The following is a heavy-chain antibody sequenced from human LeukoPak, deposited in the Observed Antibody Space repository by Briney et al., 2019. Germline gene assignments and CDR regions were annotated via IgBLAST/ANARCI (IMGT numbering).Heavy chain of an antibody. D-gene: IGHD1-26*01. CDR2: IWHDGSKT. Sequence: GGSLRLSCAASGFTFSTYGMHWVRQAPGKGLDWVAVIWHDGSKTYYADSVKGRFTISRDNSKNTLYLQMNSLRAEDTAVFYCVRGSPNSGSQYGYWGQRTLVTVSS. CDR1: GFTFSTYG. V-gene: IGHV3-33*01. CDR3: VRGSPNSGSQYGY. J-gene: IGHJ4*02.